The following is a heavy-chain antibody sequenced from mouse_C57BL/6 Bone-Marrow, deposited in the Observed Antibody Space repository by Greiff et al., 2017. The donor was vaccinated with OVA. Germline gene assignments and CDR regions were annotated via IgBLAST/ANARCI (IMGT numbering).Heavy chain of an antibody. D-gene: IGHD3-2*02. V-gene: IGHV5-2*01. CDR1: GFTFSSYD. Sequence: EVQLVESGGGLVKPGGSLKLSCAASGFTFSSYDMSWVRKTPEKRLELVAAINSDGGSTYYPDTMERRFIISRDNTKKTLYLQMSSLRSEDTALYYCARHPRPHFDYWGQGTTLTVSS. J-gene: IGHJ2*01. CDR2: INSDGGST. CDR3: ARHPRPHFDY.